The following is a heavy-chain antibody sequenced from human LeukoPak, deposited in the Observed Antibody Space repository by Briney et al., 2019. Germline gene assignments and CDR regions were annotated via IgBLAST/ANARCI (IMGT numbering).Heavy chain of an antibody. CDR1: ANTFTDYY. Sequence: GASVKVSCKASANTFTDYYMHWVRQAPGQGLEWMGIFNPAGGRTSYAQKFRGRVTITRDTSTSTLYMELSSLRSEDTAVYYCARDQAAVTTPLDWSFALWGRGTLVTVSS. J-gene: IGHJ2*01. V-gene: IGHV1-46*01. CDR3: ARDQAAVTTPLDWSFAL. CDR2: FNPAGGRT. D-gene: IGHD4-17*01.